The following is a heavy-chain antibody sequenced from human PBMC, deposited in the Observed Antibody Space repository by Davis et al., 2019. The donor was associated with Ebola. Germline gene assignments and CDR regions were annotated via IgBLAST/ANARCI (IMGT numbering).Heavy chain of an antibody. J-gene: IGHJ5*02. CDR3: TRDRADKCFDL. Sequence: PGGSLRLSCAASGFTFSRYSMNWVRQDPGKGLEWVASTNPDASEKYYVDSARGRFTISRDNAKKSLYLQMNSLRVEDTAIYYCTRDRADKCFDLWGQGTLVTVSS. V-gene: IGHV3-7*01. CDR2: TNPDASEK. CDR1: GFTFSRYS.